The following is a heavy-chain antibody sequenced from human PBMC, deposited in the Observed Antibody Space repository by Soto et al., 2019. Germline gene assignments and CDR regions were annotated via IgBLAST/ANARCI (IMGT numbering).Heavy chain of an antibody. D-gene: IGHD6-6*01. V-gene: IGHV4-61*01. J-gene: IGHJ4*02. CDR1: GGSVNSDNYY. CDR3: SGDGIPNSSSPCVSGH. Sequence: PSETLSLTCIVSGGSVNSDNYYWSWIRQPPGKGLEWIASIYNGQYRKNNPSLKSRVTISADPSKNKFSLTLDSVSAAATAVYSWSGDGIPNSSSPCVSGHWGRGTLVTVS. CDR2: IYNGQYR.